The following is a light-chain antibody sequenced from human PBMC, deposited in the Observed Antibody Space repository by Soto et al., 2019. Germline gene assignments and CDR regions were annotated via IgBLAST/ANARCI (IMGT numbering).Light chain of an antibody. CDR2: DVS. J-gene: IGLJ3*02. V-gene: IGLV2-11*01. CDR1: SSDVGGYNY. CDR3: CSYAGSLWV. Sequence: QSALTQPRSVSGSPGQSVTISCTGTSSDVGGYNYVSWYQQHPGKAPKLMIYDVSKRPSGVPDRFSGSKSGNTASLTISGLQAEDEADYYCCSYAGSLWVFGGGTKLTVL.